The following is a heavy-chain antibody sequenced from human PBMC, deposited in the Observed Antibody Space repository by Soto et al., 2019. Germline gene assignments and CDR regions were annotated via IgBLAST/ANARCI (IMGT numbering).Heavy chain of an antibody. Sequence: QVQLVQSGAEVKKPGASVKVSCKVSGYTLTELSMHWVRQAPGKGLEWMGGIIPIFGTANYAQKFQGRVTITADESTSTAYMELSSLRSEDTAVYYCARSSGGYYYYYGMDVWGQGTTVTVSS. CDR1: GYTLTELS. D-gene: IGHD1-26*01. CDR2: IIPIFGTA. J-gene: IGHJ6*02. V-gene: IGHV1-69*13. CDR3: ARSSGGYYYYYGMDV.